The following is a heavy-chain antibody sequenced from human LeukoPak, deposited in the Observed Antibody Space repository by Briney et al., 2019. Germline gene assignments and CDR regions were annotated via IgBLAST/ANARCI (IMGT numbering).Heavy chain of an antibody. CDR1: GFTFNTYT. D-gene: IGHD1-1*01. CDR3: ARDGQYNWNDLYHYYMDV. V-gene: IGHV3-21*01. Sequence: KSGGSLRLSCAASGFTFNTYTMNWVRQAPGKGLEWVSSISSGTSYIYYADSVKGRFTISRDNSKNTLYLQMSSLRVEDTAVYYCARDGQYNWNDLYHYYMDVWGKGTTVTISS. J-gene: IGHJ6*03. CDR2: ISSGTSYI.